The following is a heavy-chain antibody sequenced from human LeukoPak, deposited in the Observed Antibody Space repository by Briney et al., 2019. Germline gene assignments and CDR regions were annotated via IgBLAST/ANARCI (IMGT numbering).Heavy chain of an antibody. Sequence: SETLSLTCSVSGGSISNYDWNWIRQPPGKGLEWVAYIYHGGRTSYNPSLKSRVTISVDTSNNQFSLKLSSVTAADTAVYYCARRSFTFYAMDVWGHGTTVTVSS. J-gene: IGHJ6*02. CDR1: GGSISNYD. CDR3: ARRSFTFYAMDV. CDR2: IYHGGRT. V-gene: IGHV4-59*08. D-gene: IGHD3-3*02.